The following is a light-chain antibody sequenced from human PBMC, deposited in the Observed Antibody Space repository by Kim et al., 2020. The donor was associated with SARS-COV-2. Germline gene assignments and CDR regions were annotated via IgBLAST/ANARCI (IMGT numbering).Light chain of an antibody. CDR3: QQYNSYSRT. Sequence: DIQMTQSPSTLSASVGDRVTITCRASQIISSWLAWYQQKPGKAPKLLIYKASSLESGVPSRFSGSGSGTEFTLTISSLQPDDFATYYCQQYNSYSRTCGQGTKVDIK. CDR1: QIISSW. V-gene: IGKV1-5*03. J-gene: IGKJ1*01. CDR2: KAS.